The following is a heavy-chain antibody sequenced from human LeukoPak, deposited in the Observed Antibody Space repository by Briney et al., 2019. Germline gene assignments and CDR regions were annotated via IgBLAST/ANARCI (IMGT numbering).Heavy chain of an antibody. Sequence: ASVKASCKGSGYTFTSYGISWVRQAPGQGLEWMGWISAYNGNTNYAQKLQGRVTMTTDTSTSTAYMELRSLRSDDTAVYYCARGVFWNYYGSGTHYYYYYYMDVWGKGTTVTISS. J-gene: IGHJ6*03. V-gene: IGHV1-18*01. D-gene: IGHD3-10*01. CDR3: ARGVFWNYYGSGTHYYYYYYMDV. CDR2: ISAYNGNT. CDR1: GYTFTSYG.